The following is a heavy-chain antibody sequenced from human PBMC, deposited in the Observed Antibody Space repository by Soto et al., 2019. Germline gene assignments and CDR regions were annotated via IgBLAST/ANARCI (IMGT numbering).Heavy chain of an antibody. CDR3: ARDPQPRGQEPLNFFDY. CDR1: GDSVCSNSAA. J-gene: IGHJ4*02. Sequence: SQTLSLTCAISGDSVCSNSAAWNWIRQSPSRGLEWLGRTYYRSKWYNDYAVSVKSRITINPDTSKNQFSLQLNSVTPEDTAVYYCARDPQPRGQEPLNFFDYCGQGTLVTVSS. D-gene: IGHD3-3*01. CDR2: TYYRSKWYN. V-gene: IGHV6-1*01.